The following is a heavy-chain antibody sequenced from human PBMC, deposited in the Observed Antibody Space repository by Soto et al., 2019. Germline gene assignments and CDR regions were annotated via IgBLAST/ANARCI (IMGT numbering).Heavy chain of an antibody. CDR1: GFTFSDYA. D-gene: IGHD2-21*01. CDR3: ASDAVPFDGIWIAHD. V-gene: IGHV3-23*01. J-gene: IGHJ4*02. CDR2: LYGNGGGV. Sequence: PGGSLRLSCAASGFTFSDYAIICIRQVPGKGLQWVSGLYGNGGGVHYADSVKGRFTISRDNSAYSAYLQMNNLRVEDTAVYYCASDAVPFDGIWIAHDWGQGNVVTVS.